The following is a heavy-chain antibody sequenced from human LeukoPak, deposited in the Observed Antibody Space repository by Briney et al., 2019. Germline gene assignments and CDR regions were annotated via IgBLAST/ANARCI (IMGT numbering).Heavy chain of an antibody. D-gene: IGHD2-2*01. V-gene: IGHV4-59*02. CDR3: VKSSSSRFDP. Sequence: PSETLSLTCTVSYDSVSDYFWSWIRQPPGKGLEWIAYIRNSGPTRYNPSLQRRVTISLDTSKNQFSLKLTSVTAADTARYYCVKSSSSRFDPWGQGTLVTVSS. J-gene: IGHJ5*02. CDR2: IRNSGPT. CDR1: YDSVSDYF.